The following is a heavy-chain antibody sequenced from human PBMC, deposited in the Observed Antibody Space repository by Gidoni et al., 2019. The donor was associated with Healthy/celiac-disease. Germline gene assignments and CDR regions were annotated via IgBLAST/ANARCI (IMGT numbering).Heavy chain of an antibody. D-gene: IGHD2-15*01. CDR3: ARGGGGNPDFDY. CDR1: GGTFSSYA. J-gene: IGHJ4*02. Sequence: QVQLVQSGAGVKKPGPPVTVSCKASGGTFSSYAISWVRQAPGQGLEWMGGTIPIFGTANYAQKFQGRVTITADESTSTAYMELSSLRSEDTAVYYCARGGGGNPDFDYWGQGTLVTVSS. V-gene: IGHV1-69*01. CDR2: TIPIFGTA.